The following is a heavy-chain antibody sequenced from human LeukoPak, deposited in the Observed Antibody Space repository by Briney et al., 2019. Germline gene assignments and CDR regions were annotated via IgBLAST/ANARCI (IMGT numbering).Heavy chain of an antibody. CDR3: AREEAECGGDCYLDY. V-gene: IGHV3-21*01. CDR1: GFTFSSYS. D-gene: IGHD2-21*02. J-gene: IGHJ4*02. Sequence: PGGSLRLSCVASGFTFSSYSMNWVRQAPGKGLEWVSSISSSSSYIYYADSVKGRFTISRDNAKNSLYLQMNSLRAEDTAVYYCAREEAECGGDCYLDYWGQGTLVTVSS. CDR2: ISSSSSYI.